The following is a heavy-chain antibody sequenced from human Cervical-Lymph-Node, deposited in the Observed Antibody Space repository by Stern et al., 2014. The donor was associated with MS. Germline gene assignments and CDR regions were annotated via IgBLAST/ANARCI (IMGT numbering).Heavy chain of an antibody. J-gene: IGHJ4*02. CDR3: ATDEGYSFGYTKLDY. D-gene: IGHD5-18*01. Sequence: EMQLVESGGGLVEPGGSLRLSCTVSERTFSDAWMSWVRQAPGKGREGVGRIKSKLGGETADYAAPVEGRFTISRDDSKATVYLQMNSLRTEDTAVYYCATDEGYSFGYTKLDYWGQGTLVIVSS. CDR2: IKSKLGGETA. CDR1: ERTFSDAW. V-gene: IGHV3-15*01.